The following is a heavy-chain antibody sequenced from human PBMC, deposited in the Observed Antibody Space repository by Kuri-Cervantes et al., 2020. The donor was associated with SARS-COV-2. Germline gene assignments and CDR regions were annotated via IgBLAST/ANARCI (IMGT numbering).Heavy chain of an antibody. Sequence: GGSLRLSCAASGFTFSSYGMHWVRQAPGKGLEWVAFIRYEGSNKYYADSVKGRFTISRDNSKNTLYLQMNSLRAEDTAVYYCAKAGYYDSSGYAFDIWGQGTMVTVSS. V-gene: IGHV3-30*02. D-gene: IGHD3-22*01. CDR2: IRYEGSNK. J-gene: IGHJ3*02. CDR3: AKAGYYDSSGYAFDI. CDR1: GFTFSSYG.